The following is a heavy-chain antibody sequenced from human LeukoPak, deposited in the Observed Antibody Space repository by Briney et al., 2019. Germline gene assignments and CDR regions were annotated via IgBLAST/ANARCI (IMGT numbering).Heavy chain of an antibody. CDR2: IIPIFGTA. V-gene: IGHV1-69*13. J-gene: IGHJ5*02. CDR3: ARDKPGGTDWFDP. D-gene: IGHD1-1*01. Sequence: RASVTVSCTASGGTFSSYAISWVRQAPGQGLEWMGGIIPIFGTANYAQKFQGRVTITADESTSTAYMELSSLRSEDTAVYYCARDKPGGTDWFDPWGQGTLVTVSS. CDR1: GGTFSSYA.